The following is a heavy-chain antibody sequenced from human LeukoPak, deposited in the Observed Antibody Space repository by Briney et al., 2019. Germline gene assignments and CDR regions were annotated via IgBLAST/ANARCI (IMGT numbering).Heavy chain of an antibody. CDR2: INPNSGGR. CDR1: GYTFTAYY. J-gene: IGHJ4*02. D-gene: IGHD3-10*01. Sequence: GASVKVSCKASGYTFTAYYIHWVRQAPGQGLEWMGWINPNSGGRNYAQKFQDRVTMTRDTSISSAYMELSRLVFDDTAVYYCASGGPTMETKTAGYWGREPWSPSPQ. V-gene: IGHV1-2*02. CDR3: ASGGPTMETKTAGY.